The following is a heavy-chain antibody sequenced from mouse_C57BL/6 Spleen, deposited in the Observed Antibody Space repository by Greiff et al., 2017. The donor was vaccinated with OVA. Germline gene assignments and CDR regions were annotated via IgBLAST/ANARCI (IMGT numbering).Heavy chain of an antibody. CDR1: GFTFSDYY. Sequence: EVHLVESEGGLVQPGSSMKLSCTASGFTFSDYYMAWVRQVPEKGLEWVANINYDGSSTYYLDSLKSRFIISRDNAKNILYLQMSSLKSEDTATYYCAREIFSYDYEGYYAMDYWGQGTSVTVSS. CDR2: INYDGSST. D-gene: IGHD2-4*01. V-gene: IGHV5-16*01. J-gene: IGHJ4*01. CDR3: AREIFSYDYEGYYAMDY.